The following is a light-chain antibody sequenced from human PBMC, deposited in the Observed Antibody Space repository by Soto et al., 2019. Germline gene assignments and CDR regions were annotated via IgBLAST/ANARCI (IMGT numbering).Light chain of an antibody. CDR2: AAS. V-gene: IGKV1-39*01. CDR3: QQSYSTPRT. Sequence: DIQMTQSPSSLSSSVGDIVTITWRASQSISSYLNWYQQKPGKVPKLLIYAASSLQSGVPSRFSGSGSGTDFTLTISSLQPEDFATYYCQQSYSTPRTFGQGTKVDIK. J-gene: IGKJ1*01. CDR1: QSISSY.